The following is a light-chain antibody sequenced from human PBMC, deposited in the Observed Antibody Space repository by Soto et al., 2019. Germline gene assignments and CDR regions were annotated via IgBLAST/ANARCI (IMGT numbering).Light chain of an antibody. Sequence: EMVMTQSPATLSVSPGDGATLSCRASQSVGSNLAWFQQKPGQAPRLLIYGASTRATGIPARFSGSGSGTEFTLIISSLQSEDFAVYYCQQYYNWSRTFGQGTKLEIK. V-gene: IGKV3-15*01. CDR1: QSVGSN. CDR3: QQYYNWSRT. CDR2: GAS. J-gene: IGKJ2*01.